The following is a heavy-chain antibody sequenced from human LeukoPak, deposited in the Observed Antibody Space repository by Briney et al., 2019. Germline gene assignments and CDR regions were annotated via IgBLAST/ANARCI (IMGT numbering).Heavy chain of an antibody. Sequence: SETLSLTCAVYGGSFSGYYWSWIRQPPGKGLEWIGSIYYSGSTYYNPSLKSRVTISVDTSKNQFSLKLSSVTAADTAVYYCARFVDTAMVFDYWGQGTLVTVSS. CDR2: IYYSGST. J-gene: IGHJ4*02. CDR1: GGSFSGYY. D-gene: IGHD5-18*01. V-gene: IGHV4-34*01. CDR3: ARFVDTAMVFDY.